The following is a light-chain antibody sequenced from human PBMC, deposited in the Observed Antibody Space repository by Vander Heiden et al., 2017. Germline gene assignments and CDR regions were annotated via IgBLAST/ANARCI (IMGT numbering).Light chain of an antibody. Sequence: EIAMTQSPATLSVSPGERATLSCRASQSVRSNLAWYQQKPGQAPRLLIYGASTRATGIPARFSGSGSGTEFTLTISSLQSEDFAVYYCQQYNNWPPWTFGQGTKVEIK. CDR1: QSVRSN. V-gene: IGKV3-15*01. CDR3: QQYNNWPPWT. CDR2: GAS. J-gene: IGKJ1*01.